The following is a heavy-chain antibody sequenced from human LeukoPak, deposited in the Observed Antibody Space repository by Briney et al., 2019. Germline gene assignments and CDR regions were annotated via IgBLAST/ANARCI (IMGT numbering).Heavy chain of an antibody. CDR3: ARNFGSGSYRYYYYGMDV. CDR2: IDTAGDT. Sequence: GGSLRLSCATSGFAFNKYDMHWVRQAPGKGLEWVSAIDTAGDTYYPGSVKGRFTISRENAKNSLYLRMNSLRAEDTAVYYCARNFGSGSYRYYYYGMDVWGQGTTVTVSS. J-gene: IGHJ6*02. CDR1: GFAFNKYD. D-gene: IGHD3-10*01. V-gene: IGHV3-13*01.